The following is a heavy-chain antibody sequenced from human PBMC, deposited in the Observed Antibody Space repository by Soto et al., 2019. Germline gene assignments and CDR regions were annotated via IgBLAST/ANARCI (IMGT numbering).Heavy chain of an antibody. CDR2: ISWNSGSV. J-gene: IGHJ4*02. D-gene: IGHD1-1*01. Sequence: PGGSLRLSCAASGFTFGDYAMHWVRQAPGKGLEWVSGISWNSGSVGYADSVKGRFTISRDNAKNSLYLQVNSLRAEDTALYYCSRGDIYNYHYFEYWGPGTLVTVSS. CDR3: SRGDIYNYHYFEY. V-gene: IGHV3-9*01. CDR1: GFTFGDYA.